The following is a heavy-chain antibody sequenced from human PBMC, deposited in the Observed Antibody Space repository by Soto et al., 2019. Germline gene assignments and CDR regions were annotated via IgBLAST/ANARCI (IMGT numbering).Heavy chain of an antibody. CDR2: ISSSSSYI. Sequence: PGGSLRLSCAASGFTFSSYSMNWVRQAPGKGLEWVSSISSSSSYIYYADSVKGRFTISRDNAKNSLYLQMNSLRAEDTAVYYCARDMKSVGSSIYYYYGMDVWGQGTTVTVSS. V-gene: IGHV3-21*01. J-gene: IGHJ6*02. CDR1: GFTFSSYS. D-gene: IGHD3-10*01. CDR3: ARDMKSVGSSIYYYYGMDV.